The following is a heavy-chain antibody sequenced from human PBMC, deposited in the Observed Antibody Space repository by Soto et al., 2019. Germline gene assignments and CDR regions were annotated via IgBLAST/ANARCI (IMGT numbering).Heavy chain of an antibody. V-gene: IGHV3-21*01. Sequence: EVQVVESGGGMVQPGGSLRLSCSFTFSMYSISGVRQAPGTGLEWVASISSGVSYIKYADSVKGRFTISRDNVKNSVSLQMNGLRVDDTAVYFCTRDQGGTYDSWFDPWGQGTLVTVSS. CDR2: ISSGVSYI. D-gene: IGHD1-26*01. J-gene: IGHJ5*02. CDR1: FTFSMYS. CDR3: TRDQGGTYDSWFDP.